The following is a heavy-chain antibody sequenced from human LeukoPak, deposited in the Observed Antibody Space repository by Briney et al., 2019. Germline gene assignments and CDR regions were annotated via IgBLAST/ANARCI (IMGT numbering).Heavy chain of an antibody. D-gene: IGHD3-22*01. Sequence: SETLSLTCTASGGSISSYYWSWTRQPAGKGLEWIGRIYTSGSTNYNPSLKSRVTMSVDTSKNQFSLKLSSVTAADTAVYYCARDLLYYDHSRGYYPVDYYYYYYMDVWGKGTTVTVSS. CDR1: GGSISSYY. J-gene: IGHJ6*03. CDR3: ARDLLYYDHSRGYYPVDYYYYYYMDV. V-gene: IGHV4-4*07. CDR2: IYTSGST.